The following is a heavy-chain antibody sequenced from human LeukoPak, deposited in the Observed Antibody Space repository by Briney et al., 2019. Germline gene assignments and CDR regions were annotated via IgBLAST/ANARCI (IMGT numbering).Heavy chain of an antibody. CDR1: GGSISSSSYY. D-gene: IGHD2-2*01. J-gene: IGHJ4*02. Sequence: PSETLSLTCTVSGGSISSSSYYWGWIRQPPGKGLEWIGSIYYSGSTYYNPSLKSRVTISVDTSKNQFSLKLSSVTAADTAVYYCASAYCSSTSCYLYYFDYWGQGTLVTVSS. CDR3: ASAYCSSTSCYLYYFDY. V-gene: IGHV4-39*07. CDR2: IYYSGST.